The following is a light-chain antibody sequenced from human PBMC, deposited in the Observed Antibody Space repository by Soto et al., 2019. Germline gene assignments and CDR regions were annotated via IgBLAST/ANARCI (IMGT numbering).Light chain of an antibody. CDR2: AAS. CDR1: QSITSS. V-gene: IGKV3-15*01. J-gene: IGKJ4*01. CDR3: QQSNDWPLT. Sequence: EIVMTQSPATVSVFPGESATLSCRASQSITSSVAWYQQKPGQAPKLLIYAASTRAKGISDRFSGSGSGTEFTLTISSLQSEDFAVYYCQQSNDWPLTFGGGTKVEIK.